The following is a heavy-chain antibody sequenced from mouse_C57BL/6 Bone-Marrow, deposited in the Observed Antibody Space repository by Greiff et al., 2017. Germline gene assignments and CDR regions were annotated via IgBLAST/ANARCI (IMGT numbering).Heavy chain of an antibody. CDR1: GFTFTDYY. CDR2: IRHKANGYTT. CDR3: AARGNYDWFAY. V-gene: IGHV7-3*01. D-gene: IGHD2-1*01. J-gene: IGHJ3*01. Sequence: EVQVVESGGGLVQPGGSLSLSCAASGFTFTDYYMRWVRQPPGKALEWLGFIRHKANGYTTAYSASVKGRFTISRDTSQSILYLQMKALRAEDSATYYCAARGNYDWFAYWGQGTLVTVSA.